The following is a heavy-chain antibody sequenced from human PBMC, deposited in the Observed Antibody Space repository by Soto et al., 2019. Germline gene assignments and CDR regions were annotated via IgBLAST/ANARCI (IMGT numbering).Heavy chain of an antibody. V-gene: IGHV3-9*01. CDR2: ITWNSGSI. CDR1: GFTFDDFS. D-gene: IGHD3-10*01. Sequence: GGSLRLSCAASGFTFDDFSMHWVRQAPGKGLEWVSGITWNSGSIGYADSAKGRFTISRDNARNSLYLQMTSLRVEDTALYYCAKEVAGWFDPWGQGTLVTVSS. CDR3: AKEVAGWFDP. J-gene: IGHJ5*02.